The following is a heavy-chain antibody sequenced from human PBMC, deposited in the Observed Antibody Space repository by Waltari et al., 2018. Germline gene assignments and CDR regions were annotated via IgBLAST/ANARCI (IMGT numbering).Heavy chain of an antibody. J-gene: IGHJ4*02. CDR1: GFTFSTYW. Sequence: EVQLVESGGGLVQPGGSLRLSCAASGFTFSTYWMHWVRQAPGKGLGWVSHINGVVSSTTYADSVEGRFTISRDNAKNTLYLQMNSLRADDTAVYYCTVHARAFDYWGQGTLVTVSS. CDR3: TVHARAFDY. CDR2: INGVVSST. V-gene: IGHV3-74*02.